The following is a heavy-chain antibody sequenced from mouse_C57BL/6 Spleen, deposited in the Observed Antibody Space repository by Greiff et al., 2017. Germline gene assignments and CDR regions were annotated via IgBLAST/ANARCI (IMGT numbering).Heavy chain of an antibody. CDR3: ARGELGWYFDV. CDR2: ISYDGSN. V-gene: IGHV3-6*01. J-gene: IGHJ1*03. Sequence: VQLKESGPGLVKPSQSLSLTCSVTGYSITSGYYWNWIRQFPGNKLEWMGYISYDGSNNYNPSLKNRISITRDTSKNQFFLKLNSVTTEDTATYYCARGELGWYFDVWGTGTTVTVSS. CDR1: GYSITSGYY. D-gene: IGHD4-1*01.